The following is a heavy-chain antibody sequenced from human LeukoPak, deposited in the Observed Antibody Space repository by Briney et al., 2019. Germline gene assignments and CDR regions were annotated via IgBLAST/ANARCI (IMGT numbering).Heavy chain of an antibody. D-gene: IGHD4-17*01. CDR1: GFTFSNYG. V-gene: IGHV3-23*01. J-gene: IGHJ4*02. Sequence: GGSLRLSCAASGFTFSNYGMSWVRQAPGKGLEWVSVISGSGGSTYYADSVKGRFTISRDNSKNTLNLQMNSLRAEDTAVCYCAKDRDGDLYYFDYWGQGTLVTVSS. CDR3: AKDRDGDLYYFDY. CDR2: ISGSGGST.